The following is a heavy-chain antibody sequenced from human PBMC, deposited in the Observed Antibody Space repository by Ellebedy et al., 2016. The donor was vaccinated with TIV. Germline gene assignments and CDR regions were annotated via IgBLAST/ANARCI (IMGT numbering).Heavy chain of an antibody. V-gene: IGHV1-46*01. CDR1: GYTFTSYY. D-gene: IGHD1-1*01. CDR2: INPSGGST. CDR3: ARPAMSGNDLRYYYGMDV. Sequence: AASVKVSCKASGYTFTSYYMHWVRQAPGQGLEWMGIINPSGGSTSYAQKFQGRVTMTRDTSTSTVYMELSSLRSEDTAVYYCARPAMSGNDLRYYYGMDVWGQGTTVTVSS. J-gene: IGHJ6*02.